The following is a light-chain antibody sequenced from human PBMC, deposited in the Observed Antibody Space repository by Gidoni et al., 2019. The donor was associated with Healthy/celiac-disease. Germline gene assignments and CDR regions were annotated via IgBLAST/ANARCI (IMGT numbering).Light chain of an antibody. CDR3: QQRSNWPPIT. CDR1: QSVSSY. Sequence: EIVLTQSPATLSFSPGERAPLSCRPSQSVSSYLAWYQQQPGEAPRLLTYDASNGATGIPARFSGRGSGTDFTLTISSLEPEDFAVYYCQQRSNWPPITFGQGTRLEIK. CDR2: DAS. V-gene: IGKV3-11*01. J-gene: IGKJ5*01.